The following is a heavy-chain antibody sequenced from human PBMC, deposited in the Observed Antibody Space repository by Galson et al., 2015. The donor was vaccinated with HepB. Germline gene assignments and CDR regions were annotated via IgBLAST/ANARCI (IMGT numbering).Heavy chain of an antibody. CDR3: ARDRGYDILTGYFPYYFDY. CDR1: GYTFTSYA. J-gene: IGHJ4*02. V-gene: IGHV1-3*01. CDR2: INAGNGNT. D-gene: IGHD3-9*01. Sequence: SVKVSCKASGYTFTSYAMHWVRQAPGQRLEWMGWINAGNGNTKYSQKFQGRVTITRDTSASTAYMELSSLRSEDTAVYYCARDRGYDILTGYFPYYFDYWGQGTLVTVSS.